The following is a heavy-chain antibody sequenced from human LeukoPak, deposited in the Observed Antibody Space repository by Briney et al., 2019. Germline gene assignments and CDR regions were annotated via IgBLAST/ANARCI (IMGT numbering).Heavy chain of an antibody. V-gene: IGHV4-34*01. D-gene: IGHD1-14*01. J-gene: IGHJ4*02. CDR1: GGSFSGYY. CDR2: INHSGST. Sequence: SETLSLTCAVYGGSFSGYYWSWIRQPPGKGLEWIGEINHSGSTSYNPSLKSRVTISVDTSKKQFSLKLSSVTAADTAVYYCARINHSVWGQGTLVTVSS. CDR3: ARINHSV.